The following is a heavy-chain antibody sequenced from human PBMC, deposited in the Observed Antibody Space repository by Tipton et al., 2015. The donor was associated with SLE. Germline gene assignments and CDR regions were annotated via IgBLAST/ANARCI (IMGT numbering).Heavy chain of an antibody. J-gene: IGHJ3*02. Sequence: TLSLTCTVSGGSISSYYWNWIRQPPGRGLEWIGYIYYSGSTNYNPSLKSRVTISVDTSKNQFSLKLSSVTAADTAVYYCARAEGSFDAFDIWGQGTMVTVSS. CDR2: IYYSGST. CDR3: ARAEGSFDAFDI. V-gene: IGHV4-59*01. CDR1: GGSISSYY. D-gene: IGHD2-15*01.